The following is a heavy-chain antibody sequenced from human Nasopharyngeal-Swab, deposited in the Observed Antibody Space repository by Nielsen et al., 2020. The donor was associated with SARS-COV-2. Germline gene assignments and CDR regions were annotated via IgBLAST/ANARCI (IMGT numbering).Heavy chain of an antibody. V-gene: IGHV3-30-3*01. D-gene: IGHD6-19*01. CDR1: GFIFSSYA. CDR3: ARVRDSSAWWGAFDF. Sequence: GSLRLSCAASGFIFSSYAMHWVRQAPGKGLEWVAVMSHDGTKIYYADSVKGRFTLSRDKSKNTLYVHVNSLTTEDTGVYYCARVRDSSAWWGAFDFWGRGTMVTVSS. J-gene: IGHJ3*01. CDR2: MSHDGTKI.